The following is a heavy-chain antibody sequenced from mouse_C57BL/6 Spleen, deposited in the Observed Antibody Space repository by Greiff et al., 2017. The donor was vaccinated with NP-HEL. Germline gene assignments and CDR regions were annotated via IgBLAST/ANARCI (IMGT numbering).Heavy chain of an antibody. D-gene: IGHD1-1*01. CDR3: TRRGYGSSFAY. CDR1: GFTFSDAW. J-gene: IGHJ3*01. CDR2: IRNKANNHAT. Sequence: EVKVEESGGGLVQPGGSMKLSCAASGFTFSDAWMDWVRQSPEQGLEWVAEIRNKANNHATYYAESVKGRFTIARDDSKSSVYLQMHSLRAEDTDIYYSTRRGYGSSFAYWGQGTLVTVSA. V-gene: IGHV6-6*01.